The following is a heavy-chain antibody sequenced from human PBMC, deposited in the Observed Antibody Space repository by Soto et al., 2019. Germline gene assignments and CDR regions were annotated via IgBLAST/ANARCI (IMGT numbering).Heavy chain of an antibody. V-gene: IGHV3-53*04. D-gene: IGHD5-12*01. CDR3: ARLKTTIARHPPFDP. CDR2: IYSGGST. J-gene: IGHJ5*02. Sequence: GGSLRLSCAASGFTVSSNYMSWVRQAPGKGLEWVSVIYSGGSTYYADSVKGRFTISRQNSKNTLYLQMNSLRAEDTAVYYCARLKTTIARHPPFDPWGQGTLVTVSS. CDR1: GFTVSSNY.